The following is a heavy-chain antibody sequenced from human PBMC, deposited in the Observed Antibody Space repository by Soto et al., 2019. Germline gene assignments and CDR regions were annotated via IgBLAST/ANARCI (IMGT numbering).Heavy chain of an antibody. J-gene: IGHJ6*02. CDR1: GGTFTHYA. CDR3: ARERSVGYCITTTCPKPFYYYAMDV. V-gene: IGHV1-69*12. D-gene: IGHD2-2*01. Sequence: QVQLVQSGAEVKKPGSSLKVSCKASGGTFTHYAFSWVRQAPGQGPEWIGGIIPIFGTPDYAQKFQGRVIITADESTRTVSMELNSLRSDDTAVYYCARERSVGYCITTTCPKPFYYYAMDVWGQGTTVTVSS. CDR2: IIPIFGTP.